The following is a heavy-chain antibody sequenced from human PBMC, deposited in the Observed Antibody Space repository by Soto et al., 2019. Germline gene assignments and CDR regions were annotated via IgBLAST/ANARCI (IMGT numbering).Heavy chain of an antibody. J-gene: IGHJ5*02. V-gene: IGHV4-31*01. Sequence: QVQLQESGPGLVKPSQTLSLTCTVSGGSITSGGYYWSWIRQHPGKGLEWIGYIYYSGFTYYNPSXXXXVXXXXXTXXXXXXXXLXSVTAADXXVXXCARSVFPWGQGTLVTVSS. CDR2: IYYSGFT. CDR1: GGSITSGGYY. CDR3: ARSVFP.